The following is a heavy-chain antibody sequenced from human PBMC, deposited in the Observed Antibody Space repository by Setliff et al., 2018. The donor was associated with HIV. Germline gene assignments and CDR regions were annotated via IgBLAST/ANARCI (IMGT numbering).Heavy chain of an antibody. V-gene: IGHV3-30*04. CDR3: AKEPKLGGIAAPFDY. D-gene: IGHD6-6*01. J-gene: IGHJ4*02. CDR2: ISYDGSNK. Sequence: GGSLRLSCAASGFTFSSYAMHWVRQAPGKGLEWVAVISYDGSNKYYADSVKGRFTISRDNSKNTLYLQMNSLRAEDTAVYYCAKEPKLGGIAAPFDYWGQGTLVTVSS. CDR1: GFTFSSYA.